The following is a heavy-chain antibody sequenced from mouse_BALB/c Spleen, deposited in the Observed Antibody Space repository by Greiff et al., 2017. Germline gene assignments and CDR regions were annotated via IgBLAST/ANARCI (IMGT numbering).Heavy chain of an antibody. CDR2: INSNGGST. CDR1: GFTFSSYY. CDR3: ARQRDYRGMDY. D-gene: IGHD2-12*01. J-gene: IGHJ4*01. V-gene: IGHV5-6-2*01. Sequence: EVQVVESGGGLVKLGGSLKLSCAASGFTFSSYYMSWVRQTPEKRLELVAAINSNGGSTYYPDTVKGRFTISRDNAKNTLYLQMSSLKSEDTALYYCARQRDYRGMDYWGQGTSVTVSS.